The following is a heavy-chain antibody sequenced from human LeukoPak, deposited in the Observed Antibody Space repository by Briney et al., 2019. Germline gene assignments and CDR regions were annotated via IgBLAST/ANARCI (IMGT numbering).Heavy chain of an antibody. CDR3: ARAGYCSGGSCRYYFDY. CDR1: GGTFSSYA. V-gene: IGHV1-69*05. D-gene: IGHD2-15*01. J-gene: IGHJ4*02. Sequence: SSVKVSCKASGGTFSSYAISWVRQAPGQGLEWMGGIIPIFGTANYAQKFQGRVTITTDESTSTAYMELSSLRSEDTAVYYCARAGYCSGGSCRYYFDYWGQGTLVTVSS. CDR2: IIPIFGTA.